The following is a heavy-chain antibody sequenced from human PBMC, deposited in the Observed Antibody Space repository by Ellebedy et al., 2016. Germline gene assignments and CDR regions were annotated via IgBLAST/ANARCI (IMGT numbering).Heavy chain of an antibody. Sequence: GESLKISCAASGFTFSSYAISWVRQAPGKGLEWVSAISGSGGSTYYADSVKGRFTISRDNSKNTLYLQMNSLRAEDTAVYFCAKDRYGDYVVYFDYWGQGTLVTVSS. CDR1: GFTFSSYA. D-gene: IGHD4-17*01. CDR3: AKDRYGDYVVYFDY. CDR2: ISGSGGST. J-gene: IGHJ4*02. V-gene: IGHV3-23*01.